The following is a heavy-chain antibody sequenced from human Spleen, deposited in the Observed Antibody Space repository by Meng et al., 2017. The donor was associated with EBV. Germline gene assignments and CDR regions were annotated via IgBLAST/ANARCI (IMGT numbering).Heavy chain of an antibody. CDR3: ARGAAKWFDP. D-gene: IGHD6-25*01. CDR1: GGSISSGGYY. CDR2: INYRGNT. Sequence: VQWQGSGPGLVKPSQTLSLTCDVSGGSISSGGYYWSWIRQPPGKGLEWIGYINYRGNTYDNPSLRSRAALSVDTSKNQFSLKLSSVTAADTAVYYCARGAAKWFDPWGPGTLVTVSS. J-gene: IGHJ5*02. V-gene: IGHV4-30-4*01.